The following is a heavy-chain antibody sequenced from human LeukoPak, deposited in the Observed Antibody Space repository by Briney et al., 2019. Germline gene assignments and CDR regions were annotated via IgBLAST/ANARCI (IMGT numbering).Heavy chain of an antibody. V-gene: IGHV4-59*08. D-gene: IGHD3-10*01. J-gene: IGHJ4*02. Sequence: ETLSLTCTVSGGSISSYYWSWIRQPPGKGLEWIGYIYYSGSTNYNPSLKSRVTISVDTSKNQFSLKLSSVTAADTAVYYCARWTANSGSTFDYWGQGTLVTVSS. CDR3: ARWTANSGSTFDY. CDR2: IYYSGST. CDR1: GGSISSYY.